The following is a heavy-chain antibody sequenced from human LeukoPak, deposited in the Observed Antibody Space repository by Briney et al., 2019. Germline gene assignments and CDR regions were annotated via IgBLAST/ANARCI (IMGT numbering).Heavy chain of an antibody. J-gene: IGHJ5*02. CDR1: GGSISSSSYY. CDR2: IYYSGNT. V-gene: IGHV4-39*01. CDR3: ARRYCGGDCTFDWFDP. D-gene: IGHD2-21*02. Sequence: SETLSLTCMVSGGSISSSSYYWGWIRQPPGKGLEWIGSIYYSGNTYYNPSLKSRVTISVDTSKNQFSLKLSSVTAADTAVYYCARRYCGGDCTFDWFDPWGQGTLVTVSS.